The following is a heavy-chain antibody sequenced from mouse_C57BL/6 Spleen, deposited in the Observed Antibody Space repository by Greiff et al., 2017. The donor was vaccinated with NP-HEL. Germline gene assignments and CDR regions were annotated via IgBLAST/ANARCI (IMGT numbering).Heavy chain of an antibody. CDR1: GYTFTSYW. D-gene: IGHD1-1*01. J-gene: IGHJ2*01. CDR2: IHPNSGST. Sequence: VQLQQSGAELVKPGASVKLSCKASGYTFTSYWMHWVKQRPGQGLEWIGMIHPNSGSTNYNEKFKSKATLTVDKSSSTAYMQLSSLTSEDSAVYYCARSLITTVVAKVDYWGQSTTLTVSS. V-gene: IGHV1-64*01. CDR3: ARSLITTVVAKVDY.